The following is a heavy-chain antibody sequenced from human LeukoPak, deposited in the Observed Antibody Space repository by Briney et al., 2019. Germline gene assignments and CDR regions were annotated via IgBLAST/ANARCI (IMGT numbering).Heavy chain of an antibody. V-gene: IGHV3-21*01. Sequence: GGSLRLSCAASGFTFSSYSMNWVRQAPGKGLEWVSSISGSSSYIYYADSVKGRFTISRDNAKNSLYLQMNSLRAEDTAVYYCARDRVLGFQHWGQGTLVTVSS. CDR1: GFTFSSYS. CDR2: ISGSSSYI. J-gene: IGHJ1*01. CDR3: ARDRVLGFQH. D-gene: IGHD6-6*01.